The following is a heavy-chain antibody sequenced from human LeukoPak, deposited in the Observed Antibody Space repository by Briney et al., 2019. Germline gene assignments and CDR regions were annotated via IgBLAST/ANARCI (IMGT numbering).Heavy chain of an antibody. D-gene: IGHD3-10*01. CDR1: GGSVSSGGYS. CDR3: ARERRGPTYFDY. J-gene: IGHJ4*02. V-gene: IGHV4-30-2*06. CDR2: IYQSGTT. Sequence: PSETLSLTCTVSGGSVSSGGYSWNWIRQSPEKGLEWIGYIYQSGTTSYNPSLKSRVTISVDTSKNQFSLRLSSVTAADTAVYYCARERRGPTYFDYWGQGTLVTVSS.